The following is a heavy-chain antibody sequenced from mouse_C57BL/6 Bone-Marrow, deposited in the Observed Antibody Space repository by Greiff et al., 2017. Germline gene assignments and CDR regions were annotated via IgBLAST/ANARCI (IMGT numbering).Heavy chain of an antibody. CDR1: GYTFTSYW. CDR3: ARKKKESYWYFDV. J-gene: IGHJ1*03. Sequence: QVQLKQSGAELAKPGASVKLSCKASGYTFTSYWMHWVKQRPGQGLEWIGYINPSSGYTKYNQKFKDKATLTADKSSSTAYMQLSSLTYEDSAVYYCARKKKESYWYFDVWGTGTTVTVSS. CDR2: INPSSGYT. V-gene: IGHV1-7*01.